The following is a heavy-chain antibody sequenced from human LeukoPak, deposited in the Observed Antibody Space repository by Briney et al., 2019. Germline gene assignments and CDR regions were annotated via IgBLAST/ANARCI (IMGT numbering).Heavy chain of an antibody. CDR1: GFTFSSYS. J-gene: IGHJ4*02. CDR3: ARDRGSSTGLDY. CDR2: ISNSSSYI. Sequence: GGSLRLSCAASGFTFSSYSMNWVRQAPGKGLEWVSSISNSSSYIYYADSVKGRFTISRDNAKNSLYLQMNSLRAEDTAVYYCARDRGSSTGLDYWGQGTLVTVSS. D-gene: IGHD6-13*01. V-gene: IGHV3-21*01.